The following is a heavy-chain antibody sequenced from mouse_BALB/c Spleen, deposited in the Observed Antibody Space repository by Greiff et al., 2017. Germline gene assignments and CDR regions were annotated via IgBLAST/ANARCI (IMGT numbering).Heavy chain of an antibody. CDR2: ISSGGSYT. D-gene: IGHD1-2*01. J-gene: IGHJ3*01. V-gene: IGHV5-9-3*01. CDR3: AGDLRPFAY. Sequence: EVQRVESGGGLVKPGGSLKLSCAASGFTFSCYAMSWVRQTPEKRLEWVATISSGGSYTYYPDSVKGRFTISRDNAKNTLYLQMSSLRSEDTAMYYCAGDLRPFAYWGQGTLVTVSA. CDR1: GFTFSCYA.